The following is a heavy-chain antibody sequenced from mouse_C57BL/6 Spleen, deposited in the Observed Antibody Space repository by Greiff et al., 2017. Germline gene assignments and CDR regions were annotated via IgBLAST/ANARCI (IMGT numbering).Heavy chain of an antibody. CDR1: GFTFSSYT. CDR3: ARRDSYWYFGV. J-gene: IGHJ1*03. V-gene: IGHV5-9*01. Sequence: EVKLVESGGGLVKPGGSLKLSCAASGFTFSSYTMSWVRQTPEKRLEWVATISGGGGNTYYPDSVKGRFTISRDNAKNTLYLQMSSLMSEDTALYYCARRDSYWYFGVWGTGTTVTVSS. CDR2: ISGGGGNT. D-gene: IGHD3-3*01.